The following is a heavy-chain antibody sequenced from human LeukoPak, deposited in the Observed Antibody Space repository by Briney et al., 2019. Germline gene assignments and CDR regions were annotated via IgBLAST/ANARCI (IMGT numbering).Heavy chain of an antibody. CDR2: ILPDGSEN. CDR3: ARGTTVESDY. CDR1: GFTFSGYQ. D-gene: IGHD4-23*01. Sequence: GGSLRLSCAVSGFTFSGYQMTWVRQAPGKGLEWVAMILPDGSENYYVDSVKGRFTVSRDNAKNSLYLQMNSLRAEDTAVYYCARGTTVESDYWGQGTLVTVSS. V-gene: IGHV3-7*01. J-gene: IGHJ4*02.